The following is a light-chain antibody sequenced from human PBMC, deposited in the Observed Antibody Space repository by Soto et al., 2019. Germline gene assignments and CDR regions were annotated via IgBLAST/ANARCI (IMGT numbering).Light chain of an antibody. J-gene: IGLJ2*01. CDR1: SSDVGSYNL. Sequence: QSVLTQPASVSGSPGQSITISCTGTSSDVGSYNLVSWYQQHPGKAPKLMIYEVTKRPSGVSNRFSGSKSGNTASLTISGLQAEDEADYYCCSYAGSIVVFGGGTQLTVL. CDR2: EVT. V-gene: IGLV2-23*02. CDR3: CSYAGSIVV.